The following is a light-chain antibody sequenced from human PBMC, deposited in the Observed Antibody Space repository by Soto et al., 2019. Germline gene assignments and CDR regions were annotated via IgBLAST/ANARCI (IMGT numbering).Light chain of an antibody. CDR1: QSISSY. Sequence: DIQMTQSPSSPSASVGDRVTITCRASQSISSYLNWYQQKPGKAPKLLIYAASSLQSGVPSRFSGSGSATDFTLTISSLEPEDFALYYCQQRSNWPITFGQGTRLEI. V-gene: IGKV1-39*01. J-gene: IGKJ5*01. CDR2: AAS. CDR3: QQRSNWPIT.